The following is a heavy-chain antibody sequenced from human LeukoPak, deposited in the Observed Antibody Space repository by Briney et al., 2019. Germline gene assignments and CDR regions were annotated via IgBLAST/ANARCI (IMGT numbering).Heavy chain of an antibody. J-gene: IGHJ3*02. Sequence: GGSLRLSCAASGFTFSNYWMTWVRQAPGKGLEWLAHIKQDGSERYYVDSVKGRFTISRDNAKNSLYLQINTLTAEDTAVYYCARTYDFWSGSIRHDAFDIWGQGTMVTVSS. CDR1: GFTFSNYW. CDR2: IKQDGSER. D-gene: IGHD3-3*01. V-gene: IGHV3-7*01. CDR3: ARTYDFWSGSIRHDAFDI.